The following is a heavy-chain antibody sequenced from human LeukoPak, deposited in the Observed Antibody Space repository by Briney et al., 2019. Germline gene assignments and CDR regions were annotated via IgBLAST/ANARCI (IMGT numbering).Heavy chain of an antibody. CDR1: KFTFSKYL. CDR2: IKQDGSEK. J-gene: IGHJ4*02. V-gene: IGHV3-7*01. D-gene: IGHD4-23*01. Sequence: GGSLRLSCAVSKFTFSKYLMSWVRQAPGKGLEWVANIKQDGSEKSYADSVRGRFTISRDNDKNSLYLQMNSLRAEDTAVYYCAKDFDGGNFDYWGQGTLVTVSS. CDR3: AKDFDGGNFDY.